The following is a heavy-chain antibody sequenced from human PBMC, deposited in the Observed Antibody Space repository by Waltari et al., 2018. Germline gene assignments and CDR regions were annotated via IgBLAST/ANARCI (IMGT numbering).Heavy chain of an antibody. V-gene: IGHV4-61*09. J-gene: IGHJ4*02. CDR2: IYTNGNT. Sequence: QVQLQESGPGLVKPSQTLSLTCTVSGGSISSGTYYWSWIRQPAGQGLEWIGHIYTNGNTNYHPSLKGRVTISRDTSKNQFSLNLSSVTAADTAVYYCARQGSYNYVGGSYRYSLDYWGQGTLVTVSS. D-gene: IGHD3-16*02. CDR1: GGSISSGTYY. CDR3: ARQGSYNYVGGSYRYSLDY.